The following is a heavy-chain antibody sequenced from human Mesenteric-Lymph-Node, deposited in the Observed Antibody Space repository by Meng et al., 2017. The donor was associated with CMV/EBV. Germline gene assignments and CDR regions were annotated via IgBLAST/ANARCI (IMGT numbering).Heavy chain of an antibody. V-gene: IGHV3-21*01. D-gene: IGHD3-10*01. CDR3: ARSFFGSGNYYAQY. J-gene: IGHJ4*02. CDR1: GFTFSSYS. CDR2: ISSSSSYI. Sequence: GESLKISCAASGFTFSSYSMNWVRQAPGKGLEWVSSISSSSSYIYYADSVKGRFTISRDNAKNSLYLQMNGLRDEDTAVYYCARSFFGSGNYYAQYWGQGTLVTVSS.